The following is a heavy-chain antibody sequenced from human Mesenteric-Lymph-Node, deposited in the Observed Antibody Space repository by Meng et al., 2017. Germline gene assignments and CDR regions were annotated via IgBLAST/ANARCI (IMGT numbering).Heavy chain of an antibody. CDR1: GFSLSTSGVG. V-gene: IGHV2-5*02. CDR2: IYWDDDK. J-gene: IGHJ4*02. CDR3: AQTYGSGSSPPFDY. Sequence: QITLKEAGPPLVKPTQTLTLTCTFSGFSLSTSGVGVGWIRQPPGKALEWLALIYWDDDKRYSPSLKSRLTITKDTSKNQVVLTMTNMDPVDTATYYCAQTYGSGSSPPFDYWGQGTLVTVSS. D-gene: IGHD3-10*01.